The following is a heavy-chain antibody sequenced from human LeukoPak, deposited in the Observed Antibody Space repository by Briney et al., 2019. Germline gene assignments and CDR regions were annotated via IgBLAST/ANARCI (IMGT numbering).Heavy chain of an antibody. Sequence: ASVKVSCKASGYTFTNYYMHWVRQAPGQGLEWMGIINPSDGKTSYAQKFQGRVTMTRDTSTSTVYMELSSLRAEDTAVYYCAKEPRGSSSRLIYFDYWGQGTLVTVSS. J-gene: IGHJ4*02. CDR1: GYTFTNYY. CDR3: AKEPRGSSSRLIYFDY. V-gene: IGHV1-46*01. D-gene: IGHD6-13*01. CDR2: INPSDGKT.